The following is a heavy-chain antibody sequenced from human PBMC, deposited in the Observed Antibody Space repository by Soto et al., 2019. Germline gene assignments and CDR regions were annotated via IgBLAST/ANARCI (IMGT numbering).Heavy chain of an antibody. CDR1: GGFISSGDYY. CDR3: AREVVPATVDFYYYYIDF. CDR2: IEHSGSS. J-gene: IGHJ6*03. D-gene: IGHD2-2*01. V-gene: IGHV4-31*03. Sequence: QVQLHESGPGLVKPSKTLSLTCTVSGGFISSGDYYWNWIRQLPGKGLEWIGYIEHSGSSFYNPSLKGRVALALDTSKNQFSLKLNSVTAADTAIYYCAREVVPATVDFYYYYIDFWGKGTTVTVSS.